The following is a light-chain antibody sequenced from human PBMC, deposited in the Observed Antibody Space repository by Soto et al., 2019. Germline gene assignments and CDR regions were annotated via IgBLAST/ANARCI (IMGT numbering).Light chain of an antibody. CDR2: GAS. Sequence: EMVITQSPATLSVSPGERATLSCRASQSVSSYLAWYQQKPGQAPRLLIYGASTRATDIPARFSGSGSGTEFTLTISSLQSEDFALYYCQQYNNWPLTFGLGTKVDIK. CDR1: QSVSSY. V-gene: IGKV3-15*01. J-gene: IGKJ4*01. CDR3: QQYNNWPLT.